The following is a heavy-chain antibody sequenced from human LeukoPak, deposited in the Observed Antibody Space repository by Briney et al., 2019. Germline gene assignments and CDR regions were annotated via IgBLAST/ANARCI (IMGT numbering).Heavy chain of an antibody. J-gene: IGHJ4*02. Sequence: PGGSLRLSCAASGFTFDDYGMSWVRQAPGKGLEWVAVISYDGSNKYYADSVKGRFTISRDNSKNTLYLQMNSLRAEDTAVYYCAKDDYGDYWGQGTLVTVSS. CDR2: ISYDGSNK. CDR3: AKDDYGDY. V-gene: IGHV3-30*18. CDR1: GFTFDDYG.